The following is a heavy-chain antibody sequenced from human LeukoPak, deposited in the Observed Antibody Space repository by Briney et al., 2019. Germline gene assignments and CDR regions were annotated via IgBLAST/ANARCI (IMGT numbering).Heavy chain of an antibody. D-gene: IGHD3-9*01. CDR1: GFTFSAHN. V-gene: IGHV3-48*04. CDR2: LDSGGSPI. CDR3: VRDGADALRYIMDV. J-gene: IGHJ6*02. Sequence: PGGSLRLSCTSSGFTFSAHNMNWVRQAPGKGLKWLTYLDSGGSPIYSADSVRGRFTTSRDVAKNSLYLQMNSLRVEDTAVYYCVRDGADALRYIMDVWGQGTTVTVS.